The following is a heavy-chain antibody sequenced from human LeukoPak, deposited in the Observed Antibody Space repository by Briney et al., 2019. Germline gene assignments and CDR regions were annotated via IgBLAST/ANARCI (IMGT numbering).Heavy chain of an antibody. CDR3: ARSPLLRFLEWSTRRYYYGMDV. Sequence: GGSLRLSCAASGFTFSSYSMNWVRQAPGKGLGWVSSISSSSSYIYYADSVKGRFTISRDNAKNSLYLQMNSLRAEDTAVYYCARSPLLRFLEWSTRRYYYGMDVWGQGTTVTVSS. CDR1: GFTFSSYS. V-gene: IGHV3-21*01. J-gene: IGHJ6*02. D-gene: IGHD3-3*01. CDR2: ISSSSSYI.